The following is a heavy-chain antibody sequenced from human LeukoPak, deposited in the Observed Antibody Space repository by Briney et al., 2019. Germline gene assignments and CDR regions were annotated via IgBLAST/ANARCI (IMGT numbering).Heavy chain of an antibody. Sequence: SETLSLTCTVSGGSISSYYWSWIRQPPGKGLEWIGYIYYSGSTYYNPSLKSRVTISVDTSKNQFSLNLSSVSATDTAVYYCARRGGSAWYPLDYWGQGTLVTVSS. J-gene: IGHJ4*02. CDR2: IYYSGST. CDR1: GGSISSYY. V-gene: IGHV4-59*08. D-gene: IGHD6-19*01. CDR3: ARRGGSAWYPLDY.